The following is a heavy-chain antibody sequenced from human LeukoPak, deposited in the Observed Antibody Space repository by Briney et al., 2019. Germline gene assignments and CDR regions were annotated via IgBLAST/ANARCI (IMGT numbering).Heavy chain of an antibody. V-gene: IGHV1-24*01. CDR1: GYTLTELS. CDR3: ATRVITGIAVAGTGFDY. CDR2: FDPEDGET. J-gene: IGHJ4*02. D-gene: IGHD6-19*01. Sequence: ASVKVSCKVSGYTLTELSMHWVRQAPGKGLEWMGGFDPEDGETTYAQKFQGRVTMTEDTSTDTAYMELSSLRSEDTAVYYCATRVITGIAVAGTGFDYWGQGTLVTVSS.